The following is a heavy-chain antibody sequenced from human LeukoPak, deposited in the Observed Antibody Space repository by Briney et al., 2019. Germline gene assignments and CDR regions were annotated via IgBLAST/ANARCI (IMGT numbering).Heavy chain of an antibody. V-gene: IGHV3-21*01. J-gene: IGHJ4*02. CDR1: GFTFTSYG. D-gene: IGHD3-3*01. CDR3: ARFRVLGVAPDFEY. Sequence: GGSLRLSCAASGFTFTSYGMNWVRQAPGKGLEWVSCISGSSDYITYADSVKGRFTISRDNAKNSLYLQMNSLRAEDTAVYYCARFRVLGVAPDFEYGGQGNLVTVSS. CDR2: ISGSSDYI.